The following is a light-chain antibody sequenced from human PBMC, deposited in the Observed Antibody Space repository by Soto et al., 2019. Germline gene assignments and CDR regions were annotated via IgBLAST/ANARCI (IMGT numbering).Light chain of an antibody. CDR2: EVS. Sequence: QSALTQPASVSGSPGQSITISCTGTSSDIGGYNYVSWYQQYPGKAPKLMIYEVSNRPSGVSNRFSGSKSGNAASLTFSGLQAEDEGDYYCSSYASGTTHVVFGGGTKLTVL. V-gene: IGLV2-14*01. CDR1: SSDIGGYNY. CDR3: SSYASGTTHVV. J-gene: IGLJ2*01.